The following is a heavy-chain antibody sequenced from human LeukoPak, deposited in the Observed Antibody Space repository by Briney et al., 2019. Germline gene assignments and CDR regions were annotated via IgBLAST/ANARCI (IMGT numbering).Heavy chain of an antibody. D-gene: IGHD2/OR15-2a*01. J-gene: IGHJ6*02. Sequence: GGSLRLSCVASGFTFGTYGMHWDRQAPGKGLEWVTVMSHDGGIEKYADSVKGRFTISRDNSKKTLYLQMNSLRSDDAAVYYCARAKIIHSITHMDVWGQGTTVTVSS. V-gene: IGHV3-30*03. CDR1: GFTFGTYG. CDR2: MSHDGGIE. CDR3: ARAKIIHSITHMDV.